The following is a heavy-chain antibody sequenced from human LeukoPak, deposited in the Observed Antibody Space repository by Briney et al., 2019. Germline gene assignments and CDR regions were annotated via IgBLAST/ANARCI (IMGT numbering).Heavy chain of an antibody. CDR2: SGNKASSYIT. V-gene: IGHV3-72*01. J-gene: IGHJ3*02. D-gene: IGHD5-12*01. CDR1: GFTFSSYI. Sequence: AGGSLRLSCAASGFTFSSYIMNWVRQAPGKGLEWVGRSGNKASSYITEYAASVRGRFTMSRDESKNSLCLQMNSLEIEDTAVYHCTRGYSGLSVYALDIWGQGTRVTVSS. CDR3: TRGYSGLSVYALDI.